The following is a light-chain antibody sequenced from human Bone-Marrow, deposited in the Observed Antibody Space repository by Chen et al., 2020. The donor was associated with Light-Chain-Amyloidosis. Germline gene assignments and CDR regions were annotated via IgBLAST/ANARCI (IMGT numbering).Light chain of an antibody. V-gene: IGKV3-15*01. Sequence: VMTESRSILPVSPVERATRSCRASQDVGSDLGWYQQQPGQPPRLVMYRYTRATDVPARFSGSGSGTDFTLTISSLQSEDFAVYYCQQWGDWPLTFGGGIKVEIK. CDR2: RY. CDR1: QDVGSD. CDR3: QQWGDWPLT. J-gene: IGKJ4*01.